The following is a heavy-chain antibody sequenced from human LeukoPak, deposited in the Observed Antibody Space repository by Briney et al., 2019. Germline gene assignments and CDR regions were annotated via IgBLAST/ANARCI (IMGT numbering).Heavy chain of an antibody. CDR2: ISTSGSTI. V-gene: IGHV3-48*03. CDR1: GFTFNDYE. Sequence: GGSLRLSCAASGFTFNDYEMNWVRQAPGKGLEWVSYISTSGSTIFYADSVKGRFTISRDDSKNTLYLHMNSLRAEDTAIYYCAKDTVVYGSGYNWFDPWGQGTLVTVSS. J-gene: IGHJ5*02. D-gene: IGHD3-10*01. CDR3: AKDTVVYGSGYNWFDP.